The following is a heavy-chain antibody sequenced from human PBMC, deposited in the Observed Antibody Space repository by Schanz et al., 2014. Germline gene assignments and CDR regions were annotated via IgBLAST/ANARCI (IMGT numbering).Heavy chain of an antibody. D-gene: IGHD2-21*01. CDR2: ISYDGSDK. Sequence: VQLLESGGALVRPGGSLRLSCAASGFTFTGYVMTWVRQAPGKGLEWLAVISYDGSDKFHADSVKGRFTISRDNAKNSLYLQMHSLRAEDTAVYYCARGRSLGWCDYWGPGTLVSVSS. V-gene: IGHV3-30*03. J-gene: IGHJ4*02. CDR1: GFTFTGYV. CDR3: ARGRSLGWCDY.